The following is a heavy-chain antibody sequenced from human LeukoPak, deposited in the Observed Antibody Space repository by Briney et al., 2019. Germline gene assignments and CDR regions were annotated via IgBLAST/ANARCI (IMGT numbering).Heavy chain of an antibody. Sequence: GGSLRLSCEASGFVFSGNWMTWVRQAPGKGLEWVANIRQDGREIYYVDSVKGRFTISRDNAKSSMYLQMNSLRAEDTAVYYCAKWELYSGFYYIDYWGQGTLATVSS. D-gene: IGHD1-26*01. V-gene: IGHV3-7*01. CDR1: GFVFSGNW. CDR3: AKWELYSGFYYIDY. J-gene: IGHJ4*02. CDR2: IRQDGREI.